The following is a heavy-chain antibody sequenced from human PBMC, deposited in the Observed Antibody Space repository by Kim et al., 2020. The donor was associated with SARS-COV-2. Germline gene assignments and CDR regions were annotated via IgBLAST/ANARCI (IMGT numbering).Heavy chain of an antibody. CDR1: GASIGSHGYF. CDR3: ARLSAFTGCYLAYYFD. V-gene: IGHV4-39*01. CDR2: MYYCGRR. D-gene: IGHD3-16*02. J-gene: IGHJ4*01. Sequence: SETLSLTCTVSGASIGSHGYFWAWIRQPPGRGLEWIGSMYYCGRRYYNPSLESRITTSLDTSKTQFSLRLSSVTAADTAVYHCARLSAFTGCYLAYYFD.